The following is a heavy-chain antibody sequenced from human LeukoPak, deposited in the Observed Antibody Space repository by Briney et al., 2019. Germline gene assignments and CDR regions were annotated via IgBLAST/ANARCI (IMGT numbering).Heavy chain of an antibody. CDR1: GFTLSSYW. V-gene: IGHV3-7*01. CDR3: AGRAASGSRNNYYFDY. J-gene: IGHJ4*02. Sequence: GGSLRLSCAASGFTLSSYWMSWVRQGPGKGLEWVANIKQDGSEKDYVDSVKGRFTISRDNAKNSLYLQMNSLRVEDTAVYYCAGRAASGSRNNYYFDYWGQGTLVTVSS. D-gene: IGHD1-26*01. CDR2: IKQDGSEK.